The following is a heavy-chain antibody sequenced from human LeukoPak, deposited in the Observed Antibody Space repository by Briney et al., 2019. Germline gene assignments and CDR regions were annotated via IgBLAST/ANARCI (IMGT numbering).Heavy chain of an antibody. CDR3: ARGPYSGYGYYYYYMDV. J-gene: IGHJ6*03. CDR1: GYTFTDYF. CDR2: INPNSGGT. Sequence: ASVKVSCKASGYTFTDYFMHWVRQAPGQGLEWMGWINPNSGGTNYAQKFQGRVTMTRDTSISTAYMELSRLRSDDTAVYYCARGPYSGYGYYYYYMDVWGKGTTVTVSS. D-gene: IGHD5-12*01. V-gene: IGHV1-2*02.